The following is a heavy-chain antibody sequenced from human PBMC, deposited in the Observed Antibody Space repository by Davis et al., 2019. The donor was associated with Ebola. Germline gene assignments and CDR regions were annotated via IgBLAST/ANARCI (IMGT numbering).Heavy chain of an antibody. J-gene: IGHJ4*02. CDR2: IKQDGSEK. CDR3: ARGGWDY. V-gene: IGHV3-7*01. CDR1: GFTFSSYG. Sequence: GESLKISCAASGFTFSSYGMHWVRQAPGKGLEWAANIKQDGSEKYYVDSVKGRFTISRDNAKNSLYLQMNSLRAEDTAVYYCARGGWDYWGQGTLVTVSS.